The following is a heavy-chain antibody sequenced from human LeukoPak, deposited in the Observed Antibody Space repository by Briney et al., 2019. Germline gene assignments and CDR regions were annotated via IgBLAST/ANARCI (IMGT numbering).Heavy chain of an antibody. V-gene: IGHV4-61*02. CDR2: IYTSGST. CDR1: GGSISSGSYY. D-gene: IGHD2-15*01. CDR3: AREDYSTKNWFDP. J-gene: IGHJ5*02. Sequence: SETLSLTCTVSGGSISSGSYYWSWIQQPAGKGLEWIGRIYTSGSTNYNPSLKSRVTISVDTSKNQFSLKLSSVTAADTAVYYCAREDYSTKNWFDPWGQGTLVTVSS.